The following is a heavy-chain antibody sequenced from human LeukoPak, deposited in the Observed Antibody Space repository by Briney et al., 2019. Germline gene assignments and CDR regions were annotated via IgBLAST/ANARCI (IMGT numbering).Heavy chain of an antibody. CDR1: GGSVSSGSYY. CDR2: IYYSGST. D-gene: IGHD4-23*01. CDR3: ARLRWYYLDY. V-gene: IGHV4-61*01. J-gene: IGHJ4*02. Sequence: SETLSLTCTVSGGSVSSGSYYWSWIRQPPGKGLEWIGYIYYSGSTNYNPSLKSRVTISVDTSKNQFSLKLSSVTAADTAVYYCARLRWYYLDYWGQGTLVTVSS.